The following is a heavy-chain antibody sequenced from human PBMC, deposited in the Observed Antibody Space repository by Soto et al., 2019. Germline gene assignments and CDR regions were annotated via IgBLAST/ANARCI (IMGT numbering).Heavy chain of an antibody. CDR2: IKKDGSEK. J-gene: IGHJ4*02. CDR3: AREEVESGGWQN. D-gene: IGHD6-19*01. CDR1: GFTFRIYW. Sequence: GGSLRLSCAAPGFTFRIYWMSWVRQAPGKGLEWVANIKKDGSEKNYVDSVKGRFTISRDNAKNSVYLQMNSLRAEDTAVYYCAREEVESGGWQNWGQGTLVTVSS. V-gene: IGHV3-7*01.